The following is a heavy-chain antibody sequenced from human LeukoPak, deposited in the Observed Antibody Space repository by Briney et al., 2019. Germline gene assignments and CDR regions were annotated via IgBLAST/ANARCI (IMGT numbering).Heavy chain of an antibody. CDR2: IWYDGSNK. V-gene: IGHV3-33*01. Sequence: GGSLRLSCAASGFTFSSYGMHWVRQAPGKGLEWVAVIWYDGSNKYYADSVKGRFTISRDNSKNTLYLQMNSLRAEDTAVYYCARQYYGSGILGYWGQGTLVTVSS. D-gene: IGHD3-10*01. CDR3: ARQYYGSGILGY. J-gene: IGHJ4*02. CDR1: GFTFSSYG.